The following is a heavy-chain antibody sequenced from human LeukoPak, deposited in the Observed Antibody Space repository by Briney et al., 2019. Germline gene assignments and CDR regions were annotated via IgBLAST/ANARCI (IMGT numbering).Heavy chain of an antibody. V-gene: IGHV3-30-3*01. D-gene: IGHD5-12*01. CDR1: GFTFSSYA. J-gene: IGHJ4*02. CDR3: ARGWDIVATIMSQDPYIDY. CDR2: ISYDGSNK. Sequence: TGGSLRLSCAASGFTFSSYAMHWVRQAPGKGLEWVAVISYDGSNKYYADSVKGRFTISRDNSKNTLYLQMNSLRAEDTAVYYCARGWDIVATIMSQDPYIDYWGQGTLVTVSS.